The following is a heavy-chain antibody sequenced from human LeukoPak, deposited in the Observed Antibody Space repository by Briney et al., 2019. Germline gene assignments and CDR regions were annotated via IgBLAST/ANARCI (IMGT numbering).Heavy chain of an antibody. CDR1: GGTFSSYA. CDR2: IIPILGIA. V-gene: IGHV1-69*04. CDR3: ARGPPPGPFDY. J-gene: IGHJ4*02. Sequence: ASVKVSCKASGGTFSSYAISWVRQAPGQGVEWMGRIIPILGIANYAQKFQGRVTITADKSTSTAYMELSSLRSEDTAVYYCARGPPPGPFDYWGQGTLVTVSS.